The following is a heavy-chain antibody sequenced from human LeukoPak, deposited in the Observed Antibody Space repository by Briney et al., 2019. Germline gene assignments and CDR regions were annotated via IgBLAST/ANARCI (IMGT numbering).Heavy chain of an antibody. V-gene: IGHV3-48*01. CDR1: GFTFSRYS. D-gene: IGHD3-22*01. CDR3: VKVLGPYYYDSSGYYSEWFVP. J-gene: IGHJ5*02. CDR2: ISCSSSTT. Sequence: GGSLRLSCAASGFTFSRYSMDWVRQAPGKGLEWLTYISCSSSTTYYADSVKGRFTISRDNSKNTLYLQMNSLRAEDTAVYYCVKVLGPYYYDSSGYYSEWFVPWGEG.